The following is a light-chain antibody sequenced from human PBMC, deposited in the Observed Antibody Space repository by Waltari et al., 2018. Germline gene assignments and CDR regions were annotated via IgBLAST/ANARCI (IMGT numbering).Light chain of an antibody. CDR3: QSYDSSLSGSRV. Sequence: QSVLTQPPSVSGAPGQRVTISCTGSSSNIGAGYDVPWYQQPPGTAPKLLMYGNSNRPSGVPDRFSGSKSGTSASLAITGRQAEDEADYYCQSYDSSLSGSRVFGGGTKLTVL. CDR1: SSNIGAGYD. V-gene: IGLV1-40*01. J-gene: IGLJ2*01. CDR2: GNS.